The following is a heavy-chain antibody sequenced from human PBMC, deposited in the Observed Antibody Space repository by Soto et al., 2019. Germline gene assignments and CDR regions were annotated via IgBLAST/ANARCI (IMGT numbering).Heavy chain of an antibody. Sequence: EVQLVESGGGWVQPAGSLRLCCAASGFTFSSYSMNWVRQAPGKGLEWVSYISSSRSTIYYEDSVKGRFTISRDNAKNSLYLQMNSLGDEHTAVYYCARDGGSLGYWGQGTMISDTS. CDR3: ARDGGSLGY. V-gene: IGHV3-48*02. CDR2: ISSSRSTI. CDR1: GFTFSSYS. D-gene: IGHD1-26*01. J-gene: IGHJ4*02.